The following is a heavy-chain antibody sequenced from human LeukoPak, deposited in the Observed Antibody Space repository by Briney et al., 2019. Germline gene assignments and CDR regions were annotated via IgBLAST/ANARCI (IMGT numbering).Heavy chain of an antibody. J-gene: IGHJ4*02. CDR1: GGTIDTYY. CDR3: AADRNTIKWSFY. CDR2: IYYSGNT. V-gene: IGHV4-59*01. Sequence: SETLSLTCIVSGGTIDTYYWSWIRQPPGKGLEWIGYIYYSGNTNYNPSLKSRVTISVDRSKNQFSLNLNSVDAADTAVYYCAADRNTIKWSFYWGQGTLVTVSP. D-gene: IGHD2-2*01.